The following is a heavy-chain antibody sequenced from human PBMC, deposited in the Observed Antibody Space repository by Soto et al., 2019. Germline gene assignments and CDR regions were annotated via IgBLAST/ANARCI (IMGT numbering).Heavy chain of an antibody. CDR1: GDSVSSNSAA. J-gene: IGHJ6*02. CDR3: ARANGYAYSSSSRFSGFYGMDV. CDR2: TYYRSKWYN. V-gene: IGHV6-1*01. Sequence: SQTLSLTCAISGDSVSSNSAAWNWIRQSPSRGLEWLGRTYYRSKWYNDYAVSVKSRITINPDTSKNQFSLQLNSVTPEDTAVYYCARANGYAYSSSSRFSGFYGMDVWGQGTTVTVSS. D-gene: IGHD6-6*01.